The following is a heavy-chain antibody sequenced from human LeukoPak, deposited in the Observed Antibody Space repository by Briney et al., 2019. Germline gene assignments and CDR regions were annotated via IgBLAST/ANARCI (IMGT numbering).Heavy chain of an antibody. CDR1: EFTVNNYY. V-gene: IGHV3-53*01. CDR2: IYSGGST. Sequence: GGSLRLSCAASEFTVNNYYMSWVRQAPGKGLEWVSVIYSGGSTNYADSVKGRFTISRDNSKNTLWLQMNSLRAEDTAVYYCAKDLEKYSGSYLGAFDIWGQGTMVTVSS. D-gene: IGHD1-26*01. CDR3: AKDLEKYSGSYLGAFDI. J-gene: IGHJ3*02.